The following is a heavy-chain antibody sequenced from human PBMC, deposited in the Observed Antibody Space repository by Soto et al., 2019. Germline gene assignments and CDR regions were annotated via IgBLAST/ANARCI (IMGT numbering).Heavy chain of an antibody. CDR3: AKRGRGAVAFDY. V-gene: IGHV3-23*01. J-gene: IGHJ4*02. Sequence: EVQLLESGGGLVQPGGSLRLSCAASGFTFSSYAMSWVRQAPGKGLEGVSTISGSGTGTYYAYSVTGRFTISRDNSKNTLYLQMNSLRAEDKAVYYCAKRGRGAVAFDYWGQGTLVTVSS. CDR2: ISGSGTGT. CDR1: GFTFSSYA. D-gene: IGHD6-19*01.